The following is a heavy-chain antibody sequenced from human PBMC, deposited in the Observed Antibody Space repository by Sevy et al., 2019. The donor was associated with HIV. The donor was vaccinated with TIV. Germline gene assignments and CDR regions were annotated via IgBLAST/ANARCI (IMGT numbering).Heavy chain of an antibody. D-gene: IGHD2-21*01. V-gene: IGHV3-7*01. J-gene: IGHJ4*02. CDR1: GFNIRVYW. CDR2: INEDGSTK. CDR3: VRALFKADSL. Sequence: GSLRLSCAASGFNIRVYWMLWVRQAPGKGLEWVANINEDGSTKYYLESVKGRFTISRDNAENSVFLLMNSLRVEDTAVYYCVRALFKADSLWGQGTLVTVSS.